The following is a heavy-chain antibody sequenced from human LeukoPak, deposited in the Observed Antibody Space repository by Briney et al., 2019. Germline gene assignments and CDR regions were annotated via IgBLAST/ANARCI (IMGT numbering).Heavy chain of an antibody. D-gene: IGHD3-10*01. CDR2: IHYRGTT. CDR3: ARHDSYALGSHPLDV. Sequence: PSETLSLTCTVSGGSISGYYWSWIRLPPGKGLEWIAYIHYRGTTNFNPSLRGRVTISVDTSKNQFSLKVNSVTATDTAVYFCARHDSYALGSHPLDVWGQGTTVIVSS. J-gene: IGHJ6*02. CDR1: GGSISGYY. V-gene: IGHV4-59*08.